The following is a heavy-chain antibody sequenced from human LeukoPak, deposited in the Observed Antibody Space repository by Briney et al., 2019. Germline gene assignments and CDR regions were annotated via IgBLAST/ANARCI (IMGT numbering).Heavy chain of an antibody. J-gene: IGHJ5*02. D-gene: IGHD2-2*02. Sequence: GESLKISCKGSGYSFTSYWIGWVRQMPGKGLEWMGIFYPGDSDTRYSPSFQGQVTISADKSISTAYLQWSSLKASDTAMYYCARTYCSSTSCYRVNWFDPWGQGTLVTVSP. V-gene: IGHV5-51*01. CDR1: GYSFTSYW. CDR2: FYPGDSDT. CDR3: ARTYCSSTSCYRVNWFDP.